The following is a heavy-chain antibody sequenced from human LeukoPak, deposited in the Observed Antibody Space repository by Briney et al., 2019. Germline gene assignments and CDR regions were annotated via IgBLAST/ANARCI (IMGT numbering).Heavy chain of an antibody. CDR3: AREAWLNYYFDY. V-gene: IGHV4-59*01. Sequence: SETLSLTCTVSGGSISSYYWSWIRQPPGKGLEWIGYIYYSGSTNYNPSLKSRVTISVDTSKNQFSLKLGSVTAADTAVYYCAREAWLNYYFDYWGQGTLVTVSS. J-gene: IGHJ4*02. CDR2: IYYSGST. CDR1: GGSISSYY. D-gene: IGHD3-22*01.